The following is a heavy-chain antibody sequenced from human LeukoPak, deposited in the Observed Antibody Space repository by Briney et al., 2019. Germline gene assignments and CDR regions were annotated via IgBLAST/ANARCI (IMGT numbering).Heavy chain of an antibody. CDR2: IYHSGST. D-gene: IGHD6-19*01. J-gene: IGHJ6*02. CDR3: ASGSSGWLHYYYGMDV. V-gene: IGHV4-30-2*01. Sequence: SETLSLTCAVSGGSISSGGYSWSWIRQPPGKGLEWIGYIYHSGSTNYNPSLKSRVTISVDTSKNQFSLKLSSVTAADTAVYYCASGSSGWLHYYYGMDVWGQGTTVTVSS. CDR1: GGSISSGGYS.